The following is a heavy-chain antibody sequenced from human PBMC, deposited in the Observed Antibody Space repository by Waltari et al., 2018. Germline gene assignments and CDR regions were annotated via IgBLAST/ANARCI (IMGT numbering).Heavy chain of an antibody. J-gene: IGHJ6*03. Sequence: EVQLVEPGGGLVQPGGSLRLSCAASGFTFSSYSMNWVRQAPGKGLEWVSYISSSSSTIYYADSVKGRFTISRDNAKNSLYLQMNSLRAEDTAVYYCARASGGSDYYYYYYMDVWGKGTTVTVSS. D-gene: IGHD2-15*01. CDR2: ISSSSSTI. CDR1: GFTFSSYS. V-gene: IGHV3-48*04. CDR3: ARASGGSDYYYYYYMDV.